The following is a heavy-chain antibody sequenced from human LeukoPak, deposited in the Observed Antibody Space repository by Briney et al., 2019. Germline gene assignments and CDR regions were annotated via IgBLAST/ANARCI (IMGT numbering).Heavy chain of an antibody. Sequence: ASVKVSCKASGGTFSSYAISWVRQAPGQGLEWMGWINPNSGGTNYAQKFQGRVTMTRDTSISTAYMELSRLRSDDTAVYYCARSPATVSLRGNWFDPWGQGTLVTVSS. CDR2: INPNSGGT. CDR3: ARSPATVSLRGNWFDP. CDR1: GGTFSSYA. D-gene: IGHD4-17*01. V-gene: IGHV1-2*02. J-gene: IGHJ5*02.